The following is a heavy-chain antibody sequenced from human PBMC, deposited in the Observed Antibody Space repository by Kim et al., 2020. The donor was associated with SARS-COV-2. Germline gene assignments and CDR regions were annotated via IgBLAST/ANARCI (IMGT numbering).Heavy chain of an antibody. Sequence: GGSLRLSCAASGFTFSSYAMSWVRQAPGKGLEWVSAISGSGGSTYYADSVKGRFTISRDNSKNTLYLQMNSLRAEDTAVYYCAKDRGRYFDWSRGFDPWGQGTLVTVSS. V-gene: IGHV3-23*01. CDR2: ISGSGGST. J-gene: IGHJ5*02. CDR1: GFTFSSYA. D-gene: IGHD3-9*01. CDR3: AKDRGRYFDWSRGFDP.